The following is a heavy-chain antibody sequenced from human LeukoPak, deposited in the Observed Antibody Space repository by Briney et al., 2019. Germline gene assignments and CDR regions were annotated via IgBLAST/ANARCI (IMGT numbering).Heavy chain of an antibody. D-gene: IGHD3-10*02. CDR3: AELGITMIGGV. Sequence: GGSLRLSCAASGFTFSFYEMNWVRQAPGKGLEWVSYISSSGSTIYYADSVKGRFTISRDNAKNSLYLQMNSLRAEDTAVYYCAELGITMIGGVWGKGTTVTISS. J-gene: IGHJ6*04. V-gene: IGHV3-48*03. CDR2: ISSSGSTI. CDR1: GFTFSFYE.